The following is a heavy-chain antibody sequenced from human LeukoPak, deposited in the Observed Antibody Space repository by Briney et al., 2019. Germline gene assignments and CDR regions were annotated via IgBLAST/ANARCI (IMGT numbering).Heavy chain of an antibody. CDR3: ARGADYGDTRGYFDY. V-gene: IGHV3-30-3*01. CDR1: GFTFSSYA. J-gene: IGHJ4*02. D-gene: IGHD4-17*01. CDR2: ISYDGGNK. Sequence: GGSLRLSCAASGFTFSSYAMHWVRQAPGKGLEWVALISYDGGNKYYADSVKGRFTISRDNSKNTVYLQMNSLRAEDTAVYYCARGADYGDTRGYFDYWGQGTLVTVSS.